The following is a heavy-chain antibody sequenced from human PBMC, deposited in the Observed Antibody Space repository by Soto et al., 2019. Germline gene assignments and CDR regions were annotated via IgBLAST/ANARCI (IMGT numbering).Heavy chain of an antibody. D-gene: IGHD3-22*01. CDR3: ARVSPLTYYYDSSGYYHVYFDY. J-gene: IGHJ4*02. V-gene: IGHV4-31*03. CDR2: IYYSGTT. Sequence: SETLSLTCTVSGGSISSGGYYWSWIRQHPGKGLEWIGYIYYSGTTYYNPSLKSRVTISVDTSKNQFSLKLSSVSAADTALYYCARVSPLTYYYDSSGYYHVYFDYWGQGTLVTVSS. CDR1: GGSISSGGYY.